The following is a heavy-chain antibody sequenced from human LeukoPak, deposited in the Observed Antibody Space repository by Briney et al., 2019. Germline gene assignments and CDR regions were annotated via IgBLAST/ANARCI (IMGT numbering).Heavy chain of an antibody. CDR3: ARPNTRGEYGMDV. V-gene: IGHV3-48*02. CDR1: GFTFGSYS. CDR2: IISSSRTI. Sequence: PGGSLRLSCVASGFTFGSYSMNWVRQAPGKGLEWVSYIISSSRTIHYADSVKGRFTISRDNAKNSLYLQMNSLRDEDTAVYYCARPNTRGEYGMDVWGQGTTVTVSS. J-gene: IGHJ6*01. D-gene: IGHD2-21*01.